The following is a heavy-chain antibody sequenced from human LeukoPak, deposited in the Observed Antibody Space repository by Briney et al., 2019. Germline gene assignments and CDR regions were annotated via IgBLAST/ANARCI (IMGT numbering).Heavy chain of an antibody. CDR1: GYSISGGYY. D-gene: IGHD3-10*01. V-gene: IGHV4-38-2*02. CDR2: IYHSGST. J-gene: IGHJ3*02. CDR3: ARHTFNLWFGELLDAFDI. Sequence: PSETLSLTCTVSGYSISGGYYWGWIRQPPGKGLEWIGSIYHSGSTYYNPSLKSRVTISVDTSKNQFSLKLSSVTAADTAVYYCARHTFNLWFGELLDAFDIWGQGTMVTVSS.